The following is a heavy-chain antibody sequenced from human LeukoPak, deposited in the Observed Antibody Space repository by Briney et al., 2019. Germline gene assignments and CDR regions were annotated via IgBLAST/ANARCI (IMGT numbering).Heavy chain of an antibody. CDR2: IYTSWST. V-gene: IGHV4-4*07. Sequence: SETLSLTCTVSGGSISSYYWSWVRQPAGEGLEWIGRIYTSWSTDYNPSLKSRVTMSVDTSKRQFSLKLSSVTAADTAVYYCARERGYLDYWGQGTLVTVSS. CDR3: ARERGYLDY. J-gene: IGHJ4*02. D-gene: IGHD6-13*01. CDR1: GGSISSYY.